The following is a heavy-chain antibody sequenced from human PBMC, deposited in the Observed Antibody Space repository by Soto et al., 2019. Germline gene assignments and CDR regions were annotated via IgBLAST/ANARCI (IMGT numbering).Heavy chain of an antibody. Sequence: GGSLRLSCAASGFTFSGYWMGWVRQAPGKGLEWVASIMKDGGEKKYVDSVRGRFTISRDNVQISLFLQMDSLRVEDTAVYYCARGYSYRYKGTFDYWGQGTLVTVSS. CDR2: IMKDGGEK. D-gene: IGHD3-16*02. J-gene: IGHJ4*02. CDR3: ARGYSYRYKGTFDY. CDR1: GFTFSGYW. V-gene: IGHV3-7*01.